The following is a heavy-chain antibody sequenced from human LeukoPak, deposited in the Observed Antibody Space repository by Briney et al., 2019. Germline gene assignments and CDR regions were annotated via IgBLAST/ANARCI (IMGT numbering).Heavy chain of an antibody. Sequence: SETLSLTCTVSGGSIGSDYWTWIRQPPGKGLEYIGYIYYTGGTNCNPSLKSRVTISVDTSKNQFSLKMSSVTAADTAVHFCAKYGNSGWVIDNWGQGTLVTVSS. CDR3: AKYGNSGWVIDN. CDR2: IYYTGGT. J-gene: IGHJ4*02. CDR1: GGSIGSDY. D-gene: IGHD6-19*01. V-gene: IGHV4-59*08.